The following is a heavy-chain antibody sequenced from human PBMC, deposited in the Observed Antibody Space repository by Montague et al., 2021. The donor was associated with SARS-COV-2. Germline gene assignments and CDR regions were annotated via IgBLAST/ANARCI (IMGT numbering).Heavy chain of an antibody. V-gene: IGHV4-31*03. CDR2: IYYNGGS. J-gene: IGHJ5*02. Sequence: TLSLTCTVSGGSISSDEYYWSWIRQHPGRGLEWIGYIYYNGGSYYNPSLKSRVTISLDTSKNQFSLNLTSVTAADTAVFYCASVPGSWPPRNWFDPWGQGTLVTVSS. CDR1: GGSISSDEYY. CDR3: ASVPGSWPPRNWFDP. D-gene: IGHD6-13*01.